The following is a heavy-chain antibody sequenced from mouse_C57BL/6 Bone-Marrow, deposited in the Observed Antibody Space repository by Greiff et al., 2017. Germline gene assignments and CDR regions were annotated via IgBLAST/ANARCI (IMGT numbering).Heavy chain of an antibody. CDR3: ERGGPYYAMDY. CDR1: GYSITSGYD. Sequence: VQLKESGPGMVKPSQSLSLTCTVTGYSITSGYDWHWIRHFPGNKLEWMGYISDSGSTNYNPSLKSRISITHDTSKNHVFLKLNSVTTEDTATYSCERGGPYYAMDYWGQGTSVTVSS. CDR2: ISDSGST. J-gene: IGHJ4*01. D-gene: IGHD3-3*01. V-gene: IGHV3-1*01.